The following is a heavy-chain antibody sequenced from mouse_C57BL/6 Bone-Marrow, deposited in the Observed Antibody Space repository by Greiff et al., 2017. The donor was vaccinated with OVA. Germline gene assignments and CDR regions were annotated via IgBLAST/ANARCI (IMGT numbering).Heavy chain of an antibody. V-gene: IGHV1-15*01. CDR2: IDPETGGT. D-gene: IGHD2-5*01. J-gene: IGHJ4*01. Sequence: QVQLQQSGAELVRPGASVTLSCKASGYTFTDYEMHWVKQTPVHGLEWIGAIDPETGGTAYNQKFKGKAILTADKSSSTAYMELRSLTSEDSAVYYCTRLIVTTSYYAMDYWGQGTSVTVSS. CDR1: GYTFTDYE. CDR3: TRLIVTTSYYAMDY.